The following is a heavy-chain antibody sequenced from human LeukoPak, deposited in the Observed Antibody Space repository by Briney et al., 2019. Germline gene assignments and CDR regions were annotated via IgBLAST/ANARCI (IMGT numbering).Heavy chain of an antibody. CDR3: AKDTTELVLTFDY. Sequence: GGSLRLSCAASGFTFSSYGMHWVRQAPGKGLEWVAVIWYDGSNKYYADSVKGRFTISRDNSKNTLYLQMNSMRAEDTAVYYCAKDTTELVLTFDYWGQGTLVTVSS. V-gene: IGHV3-30*02. CDR1: GFTFSSYG. CDR2: IWYDGSNK. D-gene: IGHD6-6*01. J-gene: IGHJ4*02.